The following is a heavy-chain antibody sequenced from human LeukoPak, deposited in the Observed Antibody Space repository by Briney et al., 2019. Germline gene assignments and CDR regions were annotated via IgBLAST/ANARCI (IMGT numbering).Heavy chain of an antibody. Sequence: SETLSLTCTVSGGSISGSSYYWGWIRQPPGKGLEWIGCIYYSGVTYYNPSLKSRVTISVDTSKNQFSLKLSSVTAADTAVYYCARRKSGYDGEFDYWGQGTLVTVSS. V-gene: IGHV4-39*07. CDR3: ARRKSGYDGEFDY. CDR2: IYYSGVT. J-gene: IGHJ4*02. CDR1: GGSISGSSYY. D-gene: IGHD5-12*01.